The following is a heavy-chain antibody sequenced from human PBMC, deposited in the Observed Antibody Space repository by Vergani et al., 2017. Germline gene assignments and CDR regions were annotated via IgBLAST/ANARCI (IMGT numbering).Heavy chain of an antibody. D-gene: IGHD1-26*01. V-gene: IGHV1-8*01. J-gene: IGHJ6*03. CDR2: MNPNSGNT. Sequence: QVQLVQSGAEVKKPGASVKVSCKASGYTFTSYDINWVRQATGQGLEWMGWMNPNSGNTGYAQKFQGRVTMTMNTSIITAYMELSSLRSEDTAVYYCARAWKKWELVAQYYYYMDVWGKGTTVTVSS. CDR3: ARAWKKWELVAQYYYYMDV. CDR1: GYTFTSYD.